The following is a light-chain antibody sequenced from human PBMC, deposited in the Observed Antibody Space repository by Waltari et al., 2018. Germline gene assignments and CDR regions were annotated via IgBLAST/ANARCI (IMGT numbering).Light chain of an antibody. V-gene: IGLV3-1*01. Sequence: SYALTQPPSVSVSPGQTASITCSGDKLGEKYACWYQQKPGQSPVLVIYQDNKRPSGIPGRFPGSNSGHTATLTISGTQAMDEADYYCQAWDNSLVVFGTGTAVTVL. J-gene: IGLJ1*01. CDR2: QDN. CDR3: QAWDNSLVV. CDR1: KLGEKY.